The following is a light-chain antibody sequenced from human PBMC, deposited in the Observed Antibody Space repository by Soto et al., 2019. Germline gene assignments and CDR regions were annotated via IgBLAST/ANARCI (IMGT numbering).Light chain of an antibody. J-gene: IGKJ2*01. CDR2: KTS. Sequence: DIQMTQSPSTLSASVGDRVTITCRASQSFGRWLAWYQQKPGKAPELLIYKTSTLERGVSSRFSGSGSGTEFSLTITSLQPDDFATYYCQEYKTGPGYNFGQGTRREIK. CDR1: QSFGRW. CDR3: QEYKTGPGYN. V-gene: IGKV1-5*03.